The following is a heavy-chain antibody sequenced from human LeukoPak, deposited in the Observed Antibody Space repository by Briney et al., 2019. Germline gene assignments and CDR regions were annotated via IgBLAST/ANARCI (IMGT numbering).Heavy chain of an antibody. V-gene: IGHV1-58*02. CDR1: GFTFSRFT. D-gene: IGHD3-22*01. CDR2: IVVGSGNT. CDR3: AAENYFDRTVAFDY. J-gene: IGHJ4*02. Sequence: GTSVKVSCKASGFTFSRFTMQWVRQARGQRLEWIGWIVVGSGNTNYAQSFQERVTITRDMSTSTAYMELSSLRPEDTAVYYCAAENYFDRTVAFDYWGQGTLVTVS.